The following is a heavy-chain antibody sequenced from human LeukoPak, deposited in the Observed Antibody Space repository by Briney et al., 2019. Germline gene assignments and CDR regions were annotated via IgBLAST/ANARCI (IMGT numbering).Heavy chain of an antibody. V-gene: IGHV5-51*01. CDR1: GYSFTSYW. J-gene: IGHJ6*03. CDR2: IYPGDSDT. CDR3: ARHDGSYYYYYYMDV. Sequence: GESLKISCKGSGYSFTSYWIGWVRQMPGKGLEWMGIIYPGDSDTKYSPSFQGQVTISVDESISTAYLQWSSLKASDTAMYYCARHDGSYYYYYYMDVWGKGTTVTVSS.